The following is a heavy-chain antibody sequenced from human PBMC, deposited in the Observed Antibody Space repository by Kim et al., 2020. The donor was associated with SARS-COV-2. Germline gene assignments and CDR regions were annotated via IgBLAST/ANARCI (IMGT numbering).Heavy chain of an antibody. CDR3: ARGRIPLMYYYGSGNRATYDY. J-gene: IGHJ4*02. D-gene: IGHD3-10*01. CDR2: INHSGST. Sequence: SETLSLTCAVYGGSFSGYYWSWIRQPPGKGLEWIGEINHSGSTNYNPSLKSRVTISVDTSKNQFSLKLSSVTAADTAVYYCARGRIPLMYYYGSGNRATYDYWGQGTLVTVSS. CDR1: GGSFSGYY. V-gene: IGHV4-34*01.